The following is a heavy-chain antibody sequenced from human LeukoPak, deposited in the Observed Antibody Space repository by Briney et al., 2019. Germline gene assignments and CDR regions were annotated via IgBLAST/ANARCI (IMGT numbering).Heavy chain of an antibody. J-gene: IGHJ4*02. CDR3: TRRAGGNLYDLDN. CDR1: GFTFSSYA. Sequence: GGSLRLSCAASGFTFSSYAMSWVRQAPGKGLEWVSSISGSGNRTYYADSVKGRFTISRDNSKNTLFLQMNSLRAEDTAVYYCTRRAGGNLYDLDNWGQGTLVTVSS. V-gene: IGHV3-23*01. CDR2: ISGSGNRT. D-gene: IGHD2-8*02.